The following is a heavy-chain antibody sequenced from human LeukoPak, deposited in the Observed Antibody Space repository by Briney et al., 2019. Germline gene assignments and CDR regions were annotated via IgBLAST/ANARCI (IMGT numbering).Heavy chain of an antibody. J-gene: IGHJ4*02. Sequence: ASVTVSCKVSGYALTELSMHWVRQAPGKGLEWMGGFDPEDGETIYAQKFQGRVTMTEDTSTDTAYMELSSLRSEDTAVYYCATEAYCGGDCPVEWSDYWGQGTLVTVSS. CDR1: GYALTELS. CDR2: FDPEDGET. CDR3: ATEAYCGGDCPVEWSDY. D-gene: IGHD2-21*02. V-gene: IGHV1-24*01.